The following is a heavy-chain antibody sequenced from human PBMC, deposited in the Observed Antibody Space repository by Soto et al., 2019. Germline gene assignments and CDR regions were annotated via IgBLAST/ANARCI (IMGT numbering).Heavy chain of an antibody. CDR3: ARTLYGDNVDY. V-gene: IGHV1-8*01. D-gene: IGHD4-17*01. J-gene: IGHJ4*02. Sequence: APVKVSCKASGYTFTSYVVNWVRQATGQGLEWMGWMNPNSGNTGYTQKFQGRVTMTRNTSISTAYMELSSLRSEDTAVYYCARTLYGDNVDYWGQGTLVTVSS. CDR1: GYTFTSYV. CDR2: MNPNSGNT.